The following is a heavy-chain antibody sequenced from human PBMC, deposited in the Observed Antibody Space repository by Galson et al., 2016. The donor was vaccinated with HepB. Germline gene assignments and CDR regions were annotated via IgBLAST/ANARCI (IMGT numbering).Heavy chain of an antibody. D-gene: IGHD1-26*01. CDR2: ISSDGSKK. J-gene: IGHJ4*02. Sequence: SMRLSCAASGFTFSNYGMNWFRQAPGKGLDWMAVISSDGSKKYYADSVKGRFTISRDKSKPTLYLQLNSLTVEDTGVYYAAKVLTGSRGLGVVDYWGQGTLVTVSS. CDR1: GFTFSNYG. CDR3: AKVLTGSRGLGVVDY. V-gene: IGHV3-30*18.